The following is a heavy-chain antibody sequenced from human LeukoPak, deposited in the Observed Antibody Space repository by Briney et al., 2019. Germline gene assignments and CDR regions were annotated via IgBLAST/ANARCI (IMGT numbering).Heavy chain of an antibody. D-gene: IGHD3-9*01. CDR2: VHGDGST. J-gene: IGHJ2*01. CDR1: GFTVSSNH. Sequence: GGSLRLSCAASGFTVSSNHMNWVRQAPGKGLEWLSVVHGDGSTYYADSVKGRFTISRDNSKNTLYLQMNSLSAEDTAEYYCAREWVLRYYGWLSERYLDLWGRGTLVTASS. V-gene: IGHV3-66*01. CDR3: AREWVLRYYGWLSERYLDL.